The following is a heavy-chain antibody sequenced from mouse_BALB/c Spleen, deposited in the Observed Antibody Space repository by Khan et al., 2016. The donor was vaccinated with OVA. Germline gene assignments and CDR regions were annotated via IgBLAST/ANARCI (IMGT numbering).Heavy chain of an antibody. CDR3: VRKRRDNGFDY. J-gene: IGHJ2*01. CDR1: GFTFTDYY. V-gene: IGHV7-3*02. Sequence: EVELVESGGGLVQPGGSLGLSCATSGFTFTDYYMSWVRQPPGKALEWLGFIRNKANGYSTEYSASVKGRFTISRDNSQSILYLQMNTLRAEDSATYYCVRKRRDNGFDYWGQGTTLTVSS. CDR2: IRNKANGYST. D-gene: IGHD1-3*01.